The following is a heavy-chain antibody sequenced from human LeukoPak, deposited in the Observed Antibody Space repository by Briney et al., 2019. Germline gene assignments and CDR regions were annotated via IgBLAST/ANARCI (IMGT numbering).Heavy chain of an antibody. J-gene: IGHJ4*02. V-gene: IGHV4-39*01. CDR1: VGSISSISYY. Sequence: PSQTLSLTSTVSVGSISSISYYSGSIRQPPGDGLEWVGSIYYNGSTYNNPPLKSRVTISVDRSKNQFSLKLSSVTAADTAVYYCARQGMRVDGFDYWGQGTLVTVSS. CDR3: ARQGMRVDGFDY. D-gene: IGHD3-9*01. CDR2: IYYNGST.